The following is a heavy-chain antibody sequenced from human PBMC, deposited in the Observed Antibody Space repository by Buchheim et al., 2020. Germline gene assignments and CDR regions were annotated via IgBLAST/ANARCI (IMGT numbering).Heavy chain of an antibody. V-gene: IGHV3-48*02. CDR2: ISSSSSTI. CDR1: GFTFSSYS. D-gene: IGHD3-22*01. Sequence: EVQLVESGGGLVQPGGSLRLSCAASGFTFSSYSMNWVRQAPGKGLEWVSYISSSSSTIYYADSVKGRFTISRDNAKNSLYLQMNSLRDEDTAVYYCARGNYYDSSGYLGGDLYYFDYWGQGTL. CDR3: ARGNYYDSSGYLGGDLYYFDY. J-gene: IGHJ4*02.